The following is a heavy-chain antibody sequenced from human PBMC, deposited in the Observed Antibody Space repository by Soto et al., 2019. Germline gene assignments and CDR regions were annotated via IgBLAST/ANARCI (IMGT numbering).Heavy chain of an antibody. CDR2: INGGDDSK. V-gene: IGHV3-23*01. CDR1: GFSFRSSP. D-gene: IGHD3-16*01. CDR3: ANDSHWGIISPTHVH. Sequence: EVQLLESGGGLVQPGGSLRLSCAVSGFSFRSSPMSWVRRAPGQGLEWVSGINGGDDSKHYSESVRGRFTITRDNSKNTLLLQMNSLRAEDTAIYYCANDSHWGIISPTHVHWGQGTLVTVSS. J-gene: IGHJ4*02.